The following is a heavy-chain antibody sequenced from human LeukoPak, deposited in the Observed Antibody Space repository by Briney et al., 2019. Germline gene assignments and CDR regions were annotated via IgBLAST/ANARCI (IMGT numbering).Heavy chain of an antibody. CDR2: ISDATAGT. J-gene: IGHJ5*02. Sequence: GGSLRLSCAASGFTFTSYAMNRVRQAPGKGLEWVSRISDATAGTYYADSVKGRFTISRDNSKNTLYLQMNSLRAEDTAVYYCARASGLRSFTLISWGLGTLVTVSS. D-gene: IGHD3-3*01. V-gene: IGHV3-23*01. CDR1: GFTFTSYA. CDR3: ARASGLRSFTLIS.